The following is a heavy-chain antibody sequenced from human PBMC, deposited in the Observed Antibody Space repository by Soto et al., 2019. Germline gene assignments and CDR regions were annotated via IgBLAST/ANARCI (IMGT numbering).Heavy chain of an antibody. Sequence: SVEASCKASGYTFTSYGIGWVRQAPGQGLEWMGWISAYNGNTNYAQKLQGRVTMTTDTSTSTAYMELRSLRSDDTAVYYCARSPSYCTNGVCPIYYYYYVMDAWRQGTTDTVSS. CDR2: ISAYNGNT. J-gene: IGHJ6*02. CDR3: ARSPSYCTNGVCPIYYYYYVMDA. D-gene: IGHD2-8*01. V-gene: IGHV1-18*01. CDR1: GYTFTSYG.